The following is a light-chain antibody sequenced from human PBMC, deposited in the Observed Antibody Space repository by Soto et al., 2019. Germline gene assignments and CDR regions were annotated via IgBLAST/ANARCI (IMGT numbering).Light chain of an antibody. CDR2: ANG. J-gene: IGLJ1*01. CDR3: QSYDRSLSGSV. Sequence: QSVLAQPPSVSGAPGQSVTISCTGSSSNIGAGYDVHWYRQLPGTAPKLLIYANGNRPSGVPDRFSGSKSGTSASLAITGLEPEEEADYSCQSYDRSLSGSVLGT. V-gene: IGLV1-40*01. CDR1: SSNIGAGYD.